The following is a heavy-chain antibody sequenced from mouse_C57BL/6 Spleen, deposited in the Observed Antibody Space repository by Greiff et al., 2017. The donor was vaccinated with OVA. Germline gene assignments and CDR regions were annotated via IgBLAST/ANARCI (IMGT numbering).Heavy chain of an antibody. CDR3: AGYYWYFDV. CDR2: ISYDGSN. J-gene: IGHJ1*03. Sequence: DVKLVESGPGLVKPSQSLSLTCSVTGYSITSGYYWNWIRQFPGNKLEWMGYISYDGSNNYNPSLKNRISITRDTSKNQFFLKLNSVTTEDTATYYCAGYYWYFDVWGTGTTVTVSS. CDR1: GYSITSGYY. V-gene: IGHV3-6*01. D-gene: IGHD2-2*01.